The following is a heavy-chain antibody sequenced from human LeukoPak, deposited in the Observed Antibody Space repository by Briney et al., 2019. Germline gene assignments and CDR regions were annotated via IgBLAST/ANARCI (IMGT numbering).Heavy chain of an antibody. CDR2: ISYDGSNK. CDR3: AREWELTEFDY. J-gene: IGHJ4*02. D-gene: IGHD1-26*01. Sequence: GRSLTLSCAASGFTFSSYAMHWVRHAPGKGLEWMAVISYDGSNKYYADSVKGRFTISRDNSKNTLYLQMNSLRAEDTAVYYCAREWELTEFDYWGQGTLVTVSS. V-gene: IGHV3-30-3*01. CDR1: GFTFSSYA.